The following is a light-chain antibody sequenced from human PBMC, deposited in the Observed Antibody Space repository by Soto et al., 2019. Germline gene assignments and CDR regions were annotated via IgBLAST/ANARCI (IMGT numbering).Light chain of an antibody. V-gene: IGLV2-8*01. CDR3: TSYSGVNKVL. J-gene: IGLJ3*02. CDR2: QVN. Sequence: QSALTQPPSASGSPGQSVTISCTGTSSDVGNYKYVSWYQQHPGKAPRLMIYQVNKRPSGVPDRFSGSKSGNTASLTVSGLQAEDEADYYCTSYSGVNKVLFGGGTKLTVL. CDR1: SSDVGNYKY.